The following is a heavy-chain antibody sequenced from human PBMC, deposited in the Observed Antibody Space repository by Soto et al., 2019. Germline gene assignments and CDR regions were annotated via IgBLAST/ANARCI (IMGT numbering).Heavy chain of an antibody. CDR1: GYTFTSYG. CDR2: ISAYNGNT. V-gene: IGHV1-18*01. CDR3: ARVAGRYYYDSSGYYPDY. J-gene: IGHJ4*02. Sequence: ASVKVSCQASGYTFTSYGISWVRQAPGQGLEWMGWISAYNGNTNYAQKLQGRVTMTTDTSTSTAYMELRSLRSDDTAVYYCARVAGRYYYDSSGYYPDYWGQGTLVTVSS. D-gene: IGHD3-22*01.